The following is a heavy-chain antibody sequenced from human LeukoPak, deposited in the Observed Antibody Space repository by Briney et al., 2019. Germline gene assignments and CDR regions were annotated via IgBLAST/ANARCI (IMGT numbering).Heavy chain of an antibody. CDR3: ARGSVLNWFDP. CDR1: GGSFSDYY. J-gene: IGHJ5*02. V-gene: IGHV4-34*01. CDR2: INHSGST. Sequence: PSETLSLTCAVYGGSFSDYYWSWIRQPPGKGLEWIGEINHSGSTNYNPSLKSRVTISVDTSKNQFSLKLSSVTAADTAVYYCARGSVLNWFDPWGQGTLVTVSS.